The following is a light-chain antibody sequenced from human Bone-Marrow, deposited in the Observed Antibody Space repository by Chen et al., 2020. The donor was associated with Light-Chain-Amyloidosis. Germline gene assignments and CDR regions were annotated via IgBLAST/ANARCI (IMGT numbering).Light chain of an antibody. J-gene: IGLJ3*02. V-gene: IGLV2-23*02. CDR2: EVS. CDR1: SSDVGSYNL. CDR3: CSYAGSSTWV. Sequence: QSALTQPASVSGSPGQSITISCTGTSSDVGSYNLVSWYQQHPGKAPKPMIYEVSKRPYGVSNIFSCSKSGNAASLTISGLHAEDEADYYCCSYAGSSTWVFGGGTKLTVL.